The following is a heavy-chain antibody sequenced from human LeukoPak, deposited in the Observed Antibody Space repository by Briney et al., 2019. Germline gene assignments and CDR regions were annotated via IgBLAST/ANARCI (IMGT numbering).Heavy chain of an antibody. CDR1: GGSFSGYY. CDR3: ARERAVTTYYYFDY. J-gene: IGHJ4*02. D-gene: IGHD4-17*01. V-gene: IGHV4-59*01. CDR2: IYYSGST. Sequence: SETLSLTCAVYGGSFSGYYWSWIRQPPGKGLEWIGYIYYSGSTNYNPSLKSRVTISVDTSKNQFSLKLSSVTAADTAVYYCARERAVTTYYYFDYWGQGTLVTVSS.